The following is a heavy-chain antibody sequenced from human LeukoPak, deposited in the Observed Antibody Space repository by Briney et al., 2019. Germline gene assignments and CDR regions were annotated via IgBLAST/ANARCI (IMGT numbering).Heavy chain of an antibody. J-gene: IGHJ4*02. CDR2: TYYRSKWDN. CDR1: GDSVSSNSAA. CDR3: ARESQGSGSGWFNGYLDH. D-gene: IGHD6-19*01. V-gene: IGHV6-1*01. Sequence: SQTLSLTCAISGDSVSSNSAAWNWIRQSPSRGLERLGRTYYRSKWDNDYAVSVTGRITINPDTSKNQFSLHLNSVTPEDTAVYFCARESQGSGSGWFNGYLDHWGQGALVTVSS.